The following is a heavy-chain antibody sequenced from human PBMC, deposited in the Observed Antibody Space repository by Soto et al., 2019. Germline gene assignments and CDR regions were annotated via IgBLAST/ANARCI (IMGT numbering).Heavy chain of an antibody. V-gene: IGHV3-66*01. CDR2: IYSGGST. Sequence: EVQLVESGGGLVQPGGSLRLSCAASGFTVSSNYMSWVRQAPGKGLEWVSVIYSGGSTYYADSVKGRFTISRDDCKNTLFLQMNSLRAEDTAVYYCATAKLLLPWLFDYWGQGTLVTVSS. CDR3: ATAKLLLPWLFDY. CDR1: GFTVSSNY. J-gene: IGHJ4*02. D-gene: IGHD2-15*01.